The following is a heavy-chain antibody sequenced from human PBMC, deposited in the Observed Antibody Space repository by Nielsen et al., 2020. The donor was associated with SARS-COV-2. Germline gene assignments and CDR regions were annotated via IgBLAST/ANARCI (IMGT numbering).Heavy chain of an antibody. J-gene: IGHJ4*02. CDR2: IYYSGST. CDR1: GGSISSSSYY. CDR3: ARVGGSGWYDY. Sequence: GSLRLSCTVSGGSISSSSYYWGWIRQPPGKGLEWLGSIYYSGSTYYNPSLKSRVTISVDTSKNQFSLKLSSVTAADTAVYYCARVGGSGWYDYWGQGTLVTVSS. V-gene: IGHV4-39*01. D-gene: IGHD6-19*01.